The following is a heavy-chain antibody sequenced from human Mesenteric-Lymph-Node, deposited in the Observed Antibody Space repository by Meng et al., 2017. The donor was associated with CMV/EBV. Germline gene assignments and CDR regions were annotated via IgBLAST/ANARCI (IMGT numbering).Heavy chain of an antibody. CDR1: GFTFSSYG. J-gene: IGHJ4*02. D-gene: IGHD6-19*01. CDR2: IRYDGSNK. Sequence: GESLKISCAASGFTFSSYGMHWVRQAPGKGLEWVAFIRYDGSNKYYAGSVKGRFTISRDNSKNTLYLQMNSLRAEDTAVYFCAKEGDVSGWDDPKYFFDYWGQGTLVTVSS. V-gene: IGHV3-30*02. CDR3: AKEGDVSGWDDPKYFFDY.